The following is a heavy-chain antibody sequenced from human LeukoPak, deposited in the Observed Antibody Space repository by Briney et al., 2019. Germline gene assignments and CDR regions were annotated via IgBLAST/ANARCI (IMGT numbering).Heavy chain of an antibody. J-gene: IGHJ4*02. V-gene: IGHV3-9*01. CDR2: ISWNSGSI. CDR1: GFTFDDYA. CDR3: ARAVRDSSGYGSFDY. D-gene: IGHD3-22*01. Sequence: GRSLRLSCAASGFTFDDYAMHWVRQAPGKGLEWVSGISWNSGSIGYADSVKGRFTISRDNAKNSLYLQMNSLRAEDTAVYYCARAVRDSSGYGSFDYWGQGTLVTVSS.